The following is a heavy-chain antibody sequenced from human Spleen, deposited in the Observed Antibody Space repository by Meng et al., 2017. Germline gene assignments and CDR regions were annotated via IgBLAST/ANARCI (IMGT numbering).Heavy chain of an antibody. D-gene: IGHD6-13*01. Sequence: VPRVRVGAGVKKPGAAVKVSCKASGYTLPDYWLHWVRRAPGQGLEWMGRINPKSGDTHYAQRFQGRVTMTGDTSISTAYMELSGLRSDDTAMYYCARDEDISAAGKLFGDYWGQGTLVTVSS. CDR3: ARDEDISAAGKLFGDY. CDR1: GYTLPDYW. V-gene: IGHV1-2*06. CDR2: INPKSGDT. J-gene: IGHJ4*02.